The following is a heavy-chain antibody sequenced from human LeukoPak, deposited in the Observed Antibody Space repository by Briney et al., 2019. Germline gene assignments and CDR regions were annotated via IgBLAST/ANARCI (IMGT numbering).Heavy chain of an antibody. CDR3: ARVYSNYTPGPGLYYYYYYMDV. D-gene: IGHD4-11*01. Sequence: PSETLSLTCTVSGGSISSHYWSWIRQPPGKGLEWVGYIYYSGSTYYNPSLKSRVTISVDTSKNQFSLKLSSVTAADTAVYYCARVYSNYTPGPGLYYYYYYMDVWGKGTTVTVSS. V-gene: IGHV4-59*11. J-gene: IGHJ6*03. CDR1: GGSISSHY. CDR2: IYYSGST.